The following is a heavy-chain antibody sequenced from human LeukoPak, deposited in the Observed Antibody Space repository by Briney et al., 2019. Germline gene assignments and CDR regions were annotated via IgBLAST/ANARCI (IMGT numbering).Heavy chain of an antibody. J-gene: IGHJ4*02. V-gene: IGHV4-59*01. CDR3: ARVPSLCGDYYFDY. CDR2: IYYSGST. CDR1: GGSISSYY. D-gene: IGHD4-17*01. Sequence: NPSETLSLTCTVSGGSISSYYWSWIRQPPGKGLEWIGYIYYSGSTNYNPSLKSRVTISVDTSKNQFSLKLSSVTAADTAVYYCARVPSLCGDYYFDYWGQGTLVTVSS.